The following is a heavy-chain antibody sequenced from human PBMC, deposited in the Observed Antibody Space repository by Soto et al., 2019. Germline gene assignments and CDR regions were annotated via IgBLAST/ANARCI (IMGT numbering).Heavy chain of an antibody. CDR3: ARDRGYCSSTSCYDLDY. Sequence: SVKVSCKASGGTFSSYAISWVRQAPGQGLEWMGGIIPIFGTANYAQKFQGRVTITADESTSTAYMELSSLRSEDTAVYYCARDRGYCSSTSCYDLDYWGQGTLVTVSS. J-gene: IGHJ4*02. CDR1: GGTFSSYA. CDR2: IIPIFGTA. V-gene: IGHV1-69*13. D-gene: IGHD2-2*01.